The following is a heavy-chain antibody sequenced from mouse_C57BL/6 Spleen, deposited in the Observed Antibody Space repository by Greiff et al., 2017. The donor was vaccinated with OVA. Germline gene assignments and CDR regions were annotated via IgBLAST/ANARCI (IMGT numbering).Heavy chain of an antibody. J-gene: IGHJ4*01. D-gene: IGHD2-4*01. Sequence: VKVVESGAELVKPGASVKISCKASGYTFTTYPIEWMKQNHGKSLEWIGNFHPYNDDTKYNEKFKGKATLTVEKSSSTVYLELSRLTSDDSAVYYCARGGLRRGMDYWGQGTSVTVSS. V-gene: IGHV1-47*01. CDR2: FHPYNDDT. CDR3: ARGGLRRGMDY. CDR1: GYTFTTYP.